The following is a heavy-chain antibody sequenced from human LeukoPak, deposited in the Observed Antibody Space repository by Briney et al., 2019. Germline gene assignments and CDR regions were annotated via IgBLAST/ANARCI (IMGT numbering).Heavy chain of an antibody. CDR1: GGSISSYY. Sequence: KPSETLSLTCTVSGGSISSYYWSWIRQPAGKGLEWIGRIYTSGRTNYNPSLKSRLTMSVDTSKKPFSLQLSSVTAADTAVYYCARDPQLGPFDSWGQGTLVTVSS. J-gene: IGHJ4*02. D-gene: IGHD6-6*01. V-gene: IGHV4-4*07. CDR3: ARDPQLGPFDS. CDR2: IYTSGRT.